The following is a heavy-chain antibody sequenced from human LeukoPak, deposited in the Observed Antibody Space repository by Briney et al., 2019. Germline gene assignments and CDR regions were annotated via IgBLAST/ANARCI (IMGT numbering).Heavy chain of an antibody. CDR1: RFTFSIYA. V-gene: IGHV3-30*04. J-gene: IGHJ4*02. CDR2: ISSDGSDK. CDR3: ARRWFFDQ. Sequence: PGGSLRLSCAASRFTFSIYAMHWVRQAPGKGLEWVAVISSDGSDKYYADSVKGRFTISRDNSKNTLYLQMNSLRPEDTAVYYCARRWFFDQWGQGTLVTVSS. D-gene: IGHD3-9*01.